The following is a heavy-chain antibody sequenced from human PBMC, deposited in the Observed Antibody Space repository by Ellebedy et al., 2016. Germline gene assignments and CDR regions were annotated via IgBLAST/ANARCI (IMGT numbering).Heavy chain of an antibody. J-gene: IGHJ5*02. D-gene: IGHD2-2*01. Sequence: GESLKISXAASGFTFSSYSMNWVRQAPGKGLEWVSSISSSSSYIYYADSVKGRFTISRDNSKNTLYLQMNSLRAEDTAVYYCAREDVVVVPAAIQYNWFDPWGQGTLVTVSS. CDR1: GFTFSSYS. V-gene: IGHV3-21*01. CDR2: ISSSSSYI. CDR3: AREDVVVVPAAIQYNWFDP.